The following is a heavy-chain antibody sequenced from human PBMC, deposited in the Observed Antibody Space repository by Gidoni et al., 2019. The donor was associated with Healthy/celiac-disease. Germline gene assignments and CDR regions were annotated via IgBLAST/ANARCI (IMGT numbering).Heavy chain of an antibody. D-gene: IGHD7-27*01. V-gene: IGHV1-46*01. J-gene: IGHJ4*02. CDR3: ASTPLGMRGGYYFDY. CDR2: INPSGGST. Sequence: QVQLVQSGAEVKKPGASVKVSCKASGSTFTSYYMHWVRQAPGQGLEWMGIINPSGGSTSYAQKFQGRVTMTRDTSTSTVYMELSSLRSEDTAVYYCASTPLGMRGGYYFDYWGQGTLVTVSS. CDR1: GSTFTSYY.